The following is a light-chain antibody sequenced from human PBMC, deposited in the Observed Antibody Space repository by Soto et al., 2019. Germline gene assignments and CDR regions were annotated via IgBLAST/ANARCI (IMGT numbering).Light chain of an antibody. Sequence: DIQMTQSPSSLSASVGDRVTITCRASQSISSYLNWYQQKPGKAPKLLIYAASSLQSGVPSRFSGSGSGTDFTLTISSLQLEDFAIYYCQQSYSMPLTFGGGTKVEIK. CDR1: QSISSY. V-gene: IGKV1-39*01. CDR2: AAS. CDR3: QQSYSMPLT. J-gene: IGKJ4*01.